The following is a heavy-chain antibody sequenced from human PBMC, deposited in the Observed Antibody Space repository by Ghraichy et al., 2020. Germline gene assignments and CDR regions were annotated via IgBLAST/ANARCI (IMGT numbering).Heavy chain of an antibody. V-gene: IGHV4-61*01. CDR2: IYYSGST. D-gene: IGHD4-11*01. J-gene: IGHJ3*02. CDR3: ARNLPARLQDAFDI. Sequence: SETLSLTCTVSGGSVSSGSYYWSWIRQPPGKGLEWIGYIYYSGSTNYNPSLKSRVTISVDTSKNQFSLKLSSVTAADTAVYYCARNLPARLQDAFDIWGQGTMVTVSS. CDR1: GGSVSSGSYY.